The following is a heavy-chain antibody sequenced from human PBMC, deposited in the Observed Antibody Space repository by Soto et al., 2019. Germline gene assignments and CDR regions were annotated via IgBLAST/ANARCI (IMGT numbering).Heavy chain of an antibody. CDR1: GFTFSSYA. CDR3: AKERGGLIRYRLDP. Sequence: PGGSLRLSCAASGFTFSSYAMSWVRQAPGKGLEWVSTLSGSGDSTYYADSVKGRFTISRDNSKNTLYLQMNSLRAEDTAVYYCAKERGGLIRYRLDPWGQGTLVTSPQ. V-gene: IGHV3-23*01. CDR2: LSGSGDST. J-gene: IGHJ5*02. D-gene: IGHD3-9*01.